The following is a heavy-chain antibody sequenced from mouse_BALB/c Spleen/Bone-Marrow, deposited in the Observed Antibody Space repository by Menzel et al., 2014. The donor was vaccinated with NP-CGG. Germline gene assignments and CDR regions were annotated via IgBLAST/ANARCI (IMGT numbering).Heavy chain of an antibody. Sequence: EVQLQQSGPELVKPGASVKISCKASGYTFTGYNMHWVKQSHGKSLEWIGYIYPYNGGTVYNQKFKSKATLTVDSSSSTAYMELRSLTSEDSAVYYCARGGGYDGYYGLAYWGQGTLVTVSA. CDR3: ARGGGYDGYYGLAY. CDR1: GYTFTGYN. J-gene: IGHJ3*01. D-gene: IGHD2-3*01. CDR2: IYPYNGGT. V-gene: IGHV1S29*02.